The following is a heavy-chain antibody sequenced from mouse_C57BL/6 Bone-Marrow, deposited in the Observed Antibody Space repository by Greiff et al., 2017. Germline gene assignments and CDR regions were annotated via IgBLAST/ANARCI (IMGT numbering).Heavy chain of an antibody. Sequence: VQLQESGPGLVAPSQSLSITCTVSGFSFTSYCVHWVRQPPGQGLEWLVLIWRDGSTTYNSALKSRLGISKDNSKSQAISEMNRLQTVETAVYYCARHCGNYGFAYWGQGTLVTVSA. CDR2: IWRDGST. CDR1: GFSFTSYC. D-gene: IGHD2-1*01. CDR3: ARHCGNYGFAY. J-gene: IGHJ3*01. V-gene: IGHV2-6-1*01.